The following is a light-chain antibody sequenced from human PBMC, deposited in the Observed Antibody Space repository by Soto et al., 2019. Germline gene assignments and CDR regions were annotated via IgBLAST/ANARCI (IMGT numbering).Light chain of an antibody. CDR2: SAS. V-gene: IGKV3-15*01. Sequence: EIVMTQSPATLSLSPGERVTLSCRASQSISTELAWYQQKPGQPPRLLIYSASTRATGVPARFIGSGSGSEFTLTISGLQSEDFAVYYCQQGHNWPLTFGQGTRLEI. CDR1: QSISTE. J-gene: IGKJ2*01. CDR3: QQGHNWPLT.